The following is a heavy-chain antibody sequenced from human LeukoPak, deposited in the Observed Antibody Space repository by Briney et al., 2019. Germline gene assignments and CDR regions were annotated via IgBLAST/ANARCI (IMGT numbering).Heavy chain of an antibody. CDR2: IYYSGST. V-gene: IGHV4-31*03. D-gene: IGHD2-15*01. Sequence: PSETLSLTCTVSGGSISSGSYYWSWIRQPAGKGLEWIGYIYYSGSTYYNPSLKSRVTISVDTSKNQFSLKLSSVTAADTAVYYCARVVGDIVVVVAATTPPYYFDYWGQGTLVTVSS. J-gene: IGHJ4*02. CDR1: GGSISSGSYY. CDR3: ARVVGDIVVVVAATTPPYYFDY.